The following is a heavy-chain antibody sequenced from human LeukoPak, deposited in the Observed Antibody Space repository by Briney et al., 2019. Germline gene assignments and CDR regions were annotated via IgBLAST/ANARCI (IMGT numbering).Heavy chain of an antibody. V-gene: IGHV1-8*01. CDR3: ARGGFDYYGSGNYYYYGMDV. CDR2: MNPNSGNT. J-gene: IGHJ6*02. CDR1: GYTFTSYD. Sequence: GASVKVSCKASGYTFTSYDINWVRQATGQGLEWMGWMNPNSGNTGYAQKFQGRVTMTRNTSISTAYMELSSLRSEDTAVYYCARGGFDYYGSGNYYYYGMDVWGQGTTVTVSS. D-gene: IGHD3-10*01.